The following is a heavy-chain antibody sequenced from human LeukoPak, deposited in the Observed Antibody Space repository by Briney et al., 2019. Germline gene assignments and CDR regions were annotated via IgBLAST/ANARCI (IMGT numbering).Heavy chain of an antibody. V-gene: IGHV4-59*12. Sequence: SETLSLTCTVAGGSISSYYWSWIRQPAGKGLEWIGYIYYSGSTNYNPSLKSRVTISVDRSKNQFSLKLSSVTAADTAVYYCARGDATIFGVVSYYFDYWGQGTLVTVSS. CDR3: ARGDATIFGVVSYYFDY. CDR1: GGSISSYY. J-gene: IGHJ4*02. CDR2: IYYSGST. D-gene: IGHD3-3*01.